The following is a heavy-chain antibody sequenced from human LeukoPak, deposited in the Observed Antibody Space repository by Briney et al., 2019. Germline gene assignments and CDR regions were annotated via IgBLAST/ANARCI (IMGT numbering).Heavy chain of an antibody. V-gene: IGHV3-23*01. CDR1: GFTFSSYA. Sequence: GVSLRLSCAASGFTFSSYAMIWVRQAPGKALEWVSAISVSGGSTYYADSVKGRFTIYRDNSKNTLYLQMNSLRAEDTDVYYCAKKIEIGYYYYGMDVWGQGTTVTVSS. D-gene: IGHD2-21*01. J-gene: IGHJ6*02. CDR2: ISVSGGST. CDR3: AKKIEIGYYYYGMDV.